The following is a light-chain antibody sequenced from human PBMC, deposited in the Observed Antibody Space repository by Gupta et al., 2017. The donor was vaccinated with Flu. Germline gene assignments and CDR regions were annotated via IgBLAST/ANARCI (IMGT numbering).Light chain of an antibody. CDR2: KAS. V-gene: IGKV1-5*03. CDR1: QSINDW. CDR3: QQDIISPQP. J-gene: IGKJ1*01. Sequence: DIQMTQSPSTLSAYVGDRVTINCRASQSINDWLAWYQQKPGKAPKLLIYKASNVESWVPSRFSGSGSGTEFALTISSRQPDDFATYYCQQDIISPQPFGQGTXVEVK.